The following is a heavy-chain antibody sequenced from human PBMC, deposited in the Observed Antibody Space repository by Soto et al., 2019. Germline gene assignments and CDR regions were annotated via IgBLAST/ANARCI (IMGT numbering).Heavy chain of an antibody. V-gene: IGHV3-21*01. J-gene: IGHJ4*02. D-gene: IGHD1-7*01. CDR2: ISSSSYI. Sequence: GGSLSLSCAASGFTFSSYSMNWVRQAPGKGLEWVSSISSSSYIYYADSVKGRFTISRDNAKNSLYLQMNSLRAEDTAVYYCARNWNYLGHVDYWGQGTLVTVSS. CDR1: GFTFSSYS. CDR3: ARNWNYLGHVDY.